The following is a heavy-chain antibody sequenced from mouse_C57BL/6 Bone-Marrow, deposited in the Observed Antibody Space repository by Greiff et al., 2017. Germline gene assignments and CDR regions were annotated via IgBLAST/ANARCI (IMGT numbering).Heavy chain of an antibody. CDR1: GYTFTSYW. D-gene: IGHD2-3*01. CDR3: ARERWVLPYFDY. V-gene: IGHV1-69*01. CDR2: IDPSDSYT. Sequence: VQLQQPGAELVMPGASVKLSCKASGYTFTSYWMHWVKQRPGQGLEWIGEIDPSDSYTNYNQKFKGKSTLTVDKSSSTAYMQLSSLTSEDSAVYDCARERWVLPYFDYWGQGTTLTVSS. J-gene: IGHJ2*01.